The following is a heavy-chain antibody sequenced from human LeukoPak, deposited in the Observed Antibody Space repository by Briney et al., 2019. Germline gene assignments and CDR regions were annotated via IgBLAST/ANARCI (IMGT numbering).Heavy chain of an antibody. D-gene: IGHD3-10*01. CDR1: GFTFSSYA. CDR2: ISGSGGST. CDR3: AKDLETLVGWFGELPY. J-gene: IGHJ4*02. Sequence: PGGSLRLSYAASGFTFSSYAMSWVRQAPGKGLEWVSAISGSGGSTYYADSVKGRFTISRDNSKNMLYLQMNSLRAEDTAVYYCAKDLETLVGWFGELPYWGQGTLVTVSS. V-gene: IGHV3-23*01.